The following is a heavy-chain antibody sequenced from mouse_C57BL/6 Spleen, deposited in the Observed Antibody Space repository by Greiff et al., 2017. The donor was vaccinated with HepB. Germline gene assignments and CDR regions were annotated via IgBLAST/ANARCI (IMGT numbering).Heavy chain of an antibody. Sequence: QVQLKQPGAELVMPGASVKLSCKASGYTFTSYWMHWVKQRPGQGLEWIGEIDPSDSYTNYNQKFKGKSTLTVDKSSSTAYMQLSSLTSEDSAVYYCARYYYGSREDYFDYWGQGTTLTVSS. D-gene: IGHD1-1*01. CDR2: IDPSDSYT. V-gene: IGHV1-69*01. J-gene: IGHJ2*01. CDR1: GYTFTSYW. CDR3: ARYYYGSREDYFDY.